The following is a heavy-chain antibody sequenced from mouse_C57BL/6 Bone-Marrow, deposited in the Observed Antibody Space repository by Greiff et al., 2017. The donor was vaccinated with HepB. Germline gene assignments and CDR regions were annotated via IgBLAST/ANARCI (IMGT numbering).Heavy chain of an antibody. CDR2: IDPSDSYT. CDR3: ARKGVYDGYYVLAY. D-gene: IGHD2-3*01. V-gene: IGHV1-50*01. CDR1: GYTFTSYW. J-gene: IGHJ3*01. Sequence: QVQLQQPGAELVKPGASVKLSCKASGYTFTSYWMQWVKQRPGQGLEWIGEIDPSDSYTNYNQKFKGKATLTVDTSSSTAYMQLSSLTSEDSAVYYCARKGVYDGYYVLAYWGQGTLVTVSA.